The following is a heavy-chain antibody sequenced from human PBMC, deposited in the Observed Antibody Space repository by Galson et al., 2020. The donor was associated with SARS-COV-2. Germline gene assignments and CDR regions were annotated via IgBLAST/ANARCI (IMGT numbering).Heavy chain of an antibody. CDR1: GFTFSSYA. Sequence: GESLKISCAASGFTFSSYAMRWVRQAPGKGLEWVSVITGSGGNPNYADSVKGRCTISRDNSKNTLYLQMNSLRDEDTAVYYCTKRIVGAFDYWGQGTLVTVSS. D-gene: IGHD1-26*01. CDR3: TKRIVGAFDY. V-gene: IGHV3-23*01. CDR2: ITGSGGNP. J-gene: IGHJ4*02.